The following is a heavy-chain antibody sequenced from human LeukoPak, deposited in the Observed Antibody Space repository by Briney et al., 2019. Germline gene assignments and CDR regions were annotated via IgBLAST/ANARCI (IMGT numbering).Heavy chain of an antibody. V-gene: IGHV4-38-2*02. CDR3: ARELTYYYDSSGHTTFDY. D-gene: IGHD3-22*01. CDR2: IYHSGST. Sequence: PSETLSLTCTVSGYSISSGYYWGWIRQPPGKGLEWIGSIYHSGSTYYNPSLKSRVTISVDTSKNQFSLKLSSVTAADTAVYYCARELTYYYDSSGHTTFDYWGQGTLVTVSS. J-gene: IGHJ4*02. CDR1: GYSISSGYY.